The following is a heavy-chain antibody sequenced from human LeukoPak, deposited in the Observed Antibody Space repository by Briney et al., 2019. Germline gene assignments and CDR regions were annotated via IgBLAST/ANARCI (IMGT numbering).Heavy chain of an antibody. CDR3: ARDVDLDY. Sequence: PGGSLRLSCAASGFTFSSYWMNWVRQAPGKGLEWLAYIKEEGSEKYYVDAVKGRFTISRDNAKNSLYLQMNSLRAEDTAVYYCARDVDLDYWGQGTMVTVSS. D-gene: IGHD5-12*01. CDR1: GFTFSSYW. J-gene: IGHJ4*02. CDR2: IKEEGSEK. V-gene: IGHV3-7*01.